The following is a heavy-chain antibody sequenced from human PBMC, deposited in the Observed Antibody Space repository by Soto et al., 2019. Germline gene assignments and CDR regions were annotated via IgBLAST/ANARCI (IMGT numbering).Heavy chain of an antibody. CDR3: ARLYDSSGYYYVPYYYYGMDV. V-gene: IGHV3-21*01. CDR1: GFTFSSYS. CDR2: ISSSSSYI. J-gene: IGHJ6*02. Sequence: GSLRLSCAASGFTFSSYSMNWVRQAPGKGLEWVSSISSSSSYIYYADSVKGRFTISRDNAKNSLYLQMNSLRAEDTAVYYCARLYDSSGYYYVPYYYYGMDVWGQGTTVTVSS. D-gene: IGHD3-22*01.